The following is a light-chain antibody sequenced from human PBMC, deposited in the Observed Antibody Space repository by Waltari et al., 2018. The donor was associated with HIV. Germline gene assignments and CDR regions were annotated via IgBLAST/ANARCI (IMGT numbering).Light chain of an antibody. CDR1: DTHFSLYKF. CDR3: ASFTGDNTVM. V-gene: IGLV2-14*03. Sequence: AVTQPASVSGLPGQSTTISCPGDDTHFSLYKFVSWYQQHSGKPPRLILYDVDSRASGVSDRFSGSMSGNTASLTISGLRAEDEGHYYCASFTGDNTVMFGGGTEVTVL. J-gene: IGLJ3*02. CDR2: DVD.